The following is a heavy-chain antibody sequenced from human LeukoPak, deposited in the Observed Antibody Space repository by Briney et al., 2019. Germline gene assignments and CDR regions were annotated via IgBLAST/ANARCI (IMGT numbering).Heavy chain of an antibody. CDR3: ATGASKVTTDFANY. D-gene: IGHD4-17*01. V-gene: IGHV5-10-1*01. CDR2: IDPSDSYT. J-gene: IGHJ1*01. Sequence: GESLKISCKGSGYRFTNYWISWVRQMPGKGLEWMGRIDPSDSYTKYSPSFEGHVTIAVDKSITTAFLQWNSLKASDTAMYFCATGASKVTTDFANYWGQGTQVAVSS. CDR1: GYRFTNYW.